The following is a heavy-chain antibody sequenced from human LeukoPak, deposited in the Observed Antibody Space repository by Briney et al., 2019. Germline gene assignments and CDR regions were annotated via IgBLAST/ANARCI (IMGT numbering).Heavy chain of an antibody. CDR3: ARSQLLSYGMDV. Sequence: PGGSLRLSYAASGFTFSSYSMNWVRQAPGKGLEWVSSISSSSSYIYYADSVKGRFTISRDNAKNSLYLQMNSLRAEDTAVYYCARSQLLSYGMDVWGQGTTVTVSS. D-gene: IGHD2-2*01. CDR1: GFTFSSYS. J-gene: IGHJ6*02. V-gene: IGHV3-21*01. CDR2: ISSSSSYI.